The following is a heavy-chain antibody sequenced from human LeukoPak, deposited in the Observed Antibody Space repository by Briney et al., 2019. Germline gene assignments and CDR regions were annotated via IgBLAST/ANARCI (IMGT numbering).Heavy chain of an antibody. CDR1: GFTFSTYT. J-gene: IGHJ6*02. V-gene: IGHV3-21*01. CDR2: ITSSSTNI. CDR3: ARGNSIYYGMDV. Sequence: PGGSLRLSCAASGFTFSTYTMNWVRQAPGKGLEWVSSITSSSTNIFYSDSLKGRLTVSRDNAKNSLYLQMNSLRAEDTAVYYCARGNSIYYGMDVWGQGTTVTASS. D-gene: IGHD4-23*01.